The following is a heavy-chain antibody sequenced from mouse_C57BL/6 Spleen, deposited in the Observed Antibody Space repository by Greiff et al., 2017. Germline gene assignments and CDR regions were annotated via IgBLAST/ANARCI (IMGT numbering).Heavy chain of an antibody. D-gene: IGHD2-2*01. V-gene: IGHV1-82*01. J-gene: IGHJ4*01. CDR3: ARVGGYVGDY. Sequence: VQLQQSGPELVKPGASVKISCKASGYAFSSSWMNWVKQRPGKGLEWIGRIYPGDGDTNYNGKFKGKATLTADKSSSTAYMQLSSLTSEDSAVYFCARVGGYVGDYWGQGTSVTVSS. CDR2: IYPGDGDT. CDR1: GYAFSSSW.